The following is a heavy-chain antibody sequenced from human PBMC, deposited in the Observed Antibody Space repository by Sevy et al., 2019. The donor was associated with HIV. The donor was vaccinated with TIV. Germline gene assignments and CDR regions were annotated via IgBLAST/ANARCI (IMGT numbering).Heavy chain of an antibody. Sequence: VSVNVSCKASGYTFTSYGISWVRQAPGQGLEWMGWISAYNGNTNYAQKLQGRVTMTTDTSTSTAYMELRSLRSDDTAVYYCARDGYLGTESYYFDYWGQGTLVTVSS. CDR3: ARDGYLGTESYYFDY. V-gene: IGHV1-18*01. J-gene: IGHJ4*02. CDR1: GYTFTSYG. D-gene: IGHD7-27*01. CDR2: ISAYNGNT.